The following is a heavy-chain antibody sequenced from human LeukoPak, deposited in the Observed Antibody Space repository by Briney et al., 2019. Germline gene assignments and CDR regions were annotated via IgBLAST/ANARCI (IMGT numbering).Heavy chain of an antibody. Sequence: GGSLRLSCAASGFTFSGYAMHWVRQAPGKGLEYVSAISSNGGSTYYANSVKGRFTISRDNSKNTLYLQMGSLRAEDMAVYYCARVPGAAMVSWYFDYWGQGTLVTVSS. CDR1: GFTFSGYA. CDR3: ARVPGAAMVSWYFDY. J-gene: IGHJ4*02. CDR2: ISSNGGST. V-gene: IGHV3-64*01. D-gene: IGHD5-18*01.